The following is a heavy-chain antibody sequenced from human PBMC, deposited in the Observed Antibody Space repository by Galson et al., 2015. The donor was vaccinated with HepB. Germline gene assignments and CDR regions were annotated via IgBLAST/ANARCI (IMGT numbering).Heavy chain of an antibody. CDR2: IKSKTDGGTT. D-gene: IGHD3-22*01. CDR1: GFTFSNAW. J-gene: IGHJ4*02. V-gene: IGHV3-15*01. CDR3: TTHPGGSSGYLGYFDY. Sequence: SLRLSCAASGFTFSNAWMSWVRQAPGKGLEWVGRIKSKTDGGTTDYAAPVKGRFTISRDDSKNTLYLQMNSLKTEDTAVYYCTTHPGGSSGYLGYFDYWGQGTLVTVSS.